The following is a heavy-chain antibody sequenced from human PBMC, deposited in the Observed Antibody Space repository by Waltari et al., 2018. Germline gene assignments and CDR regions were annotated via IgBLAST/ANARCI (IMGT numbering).Heavy chain of an antibody. CDR1: GFTFSSYW. D-gene: IGHD2-21*01. V-gene: IGHV3-74*01. J-gene: IGHJ4*02. CDR3: ASNGPYCGGDCYVY. CDR2: INRDGSRT. Sequence: EVQLVESGGGLVQPGGSLRLSCAASGFTFSSYWMHWVRQAPGKGLVGVSGINRDGSRTSYADSVKGRFTISRDNAKNTLYLQMNSLRAEDTAVYYCASNGPYCGGDCYVYWGQGTLVTVSS.